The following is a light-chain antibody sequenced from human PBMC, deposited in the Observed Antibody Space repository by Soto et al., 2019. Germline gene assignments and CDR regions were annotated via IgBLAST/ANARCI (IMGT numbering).Light chain of an antibody. V-gene: IGLV2-14*01. J-gene: IGLJ3*02. CDR1: SSDVGNYNY. CDR2: EVG. CDR3: SSYTSSNTRG. Sequence: QSALTQPASVSGSPGQSITISCTGTSSDVGNYNYVSWYQQYPGKAPKLMIYEVGNRPSGVSQRFSGSKSGNTASLTIFGLQAEDEADYYCSSYTSSNTRGFGGGTK.